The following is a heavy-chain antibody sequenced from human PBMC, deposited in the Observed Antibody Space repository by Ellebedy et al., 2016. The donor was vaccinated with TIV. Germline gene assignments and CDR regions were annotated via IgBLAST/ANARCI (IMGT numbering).Heavy chain of an antibody. Sequence: MPGGSLRLSCAIYGGSFSDYYWTWIRQPPGKGLEWIGYIHYTGSTNYNPSLKSRVTISVDTSKNQFSLKLSSVTAADTAVYYCASGRWLPLPGSWGQGTLVTVSS. D-gene: IGHD5-24*01. CDR3: ASGRWLPLPGS. J-gene: IGHJ5*02. V-gene: IGHV4-59*01. CDR2: IHYTGST. CDR1: GGSFSDYY.